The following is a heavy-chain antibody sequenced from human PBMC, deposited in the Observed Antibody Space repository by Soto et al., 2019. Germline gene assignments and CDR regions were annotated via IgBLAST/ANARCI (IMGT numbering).Heavy chain of an antibody. V-gene: IGHV1-69*01. CDR1: GGTFSSYV. Sequence: QVQLVQSGAEVKKPGSSVKVSCKASGGTFSSYVISWVRQAPGQGLEWMGGFIPIFGTTNYAQKFQGRVTLNADESTSTAYMELSSLRSEDTAVYYCARPAAIPSYFYYGMDVWGQGTTVTVSS. CDR3: ARPAAIPSYFYYGMDV. J-gene: IGHJ6*02. CDR2: FIPIFGTT. D-gene: IGHD2-2*02.